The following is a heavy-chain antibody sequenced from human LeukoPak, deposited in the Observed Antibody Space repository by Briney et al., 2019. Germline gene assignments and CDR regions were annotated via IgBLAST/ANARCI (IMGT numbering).Heavy chain of an antibody. D-gene: IGHD3-9*01. CDR2: ISSSSSYI. Sequence: GGSLRLSCAASGFTFSSYSMNWVRQAPGKGLEWVLSISSSSSYIYYADSVKGRFTISRDNAKNSLYLQMNSLRAEDTAVYYCARDRDYDILTGYYYYGMDVWGKGTTVTVSS. CDR3: ARDRDYDILTGYYYYGMDV. V-gene: IGHV3-21*01. CDR1: GFTFSSYS. J-gene: IGHJ6*04.